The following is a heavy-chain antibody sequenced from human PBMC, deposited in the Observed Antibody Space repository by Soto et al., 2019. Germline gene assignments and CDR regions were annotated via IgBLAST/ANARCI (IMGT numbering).Heavy chain of an antibody. CDR3: ARDSYYDSSGYYGWFDP. V-gene: IGHV3-33*01. J-gene: IGHJ5*02. CDR2: IWYDGSNK. CDR1: GFTFSSYG. Sequence: GGSLRLSCAASGFTFSSYGMHWVRQAPGKGLEWVAVIWYDGSNKYYADSGKGRFTISRDNSKNTLYLQMNSLRAEDTAVYYCARDSYYDSSGYYGWFDPWGQGTLVTVSS. D-gene: IGHD3-22*01.